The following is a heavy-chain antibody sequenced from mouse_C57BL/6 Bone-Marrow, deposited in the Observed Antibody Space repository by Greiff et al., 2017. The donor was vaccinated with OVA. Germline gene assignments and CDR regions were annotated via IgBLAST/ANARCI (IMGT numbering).Heavy chain of an antibody. CDR1: GYTFTSYW. CDR2: IHPNSGST. D-gene: IGHD2-4*01. Sequence: QVQLKQPGAELVKPGASVKLSCKASGYTFTSYWMHWVKQRPGQCLEWIGMIHPNSGSTNYNEKFKSKATLTVDKSSSTAYMQLSSLTSEDSAVYYCARPYDYDRDYYAMDYWGQGTSVTVSS. V-gene: IGHV1-64*01. CDR3: ARPYDYDRDYYAMDY. J-gene: IGHJ4*01.